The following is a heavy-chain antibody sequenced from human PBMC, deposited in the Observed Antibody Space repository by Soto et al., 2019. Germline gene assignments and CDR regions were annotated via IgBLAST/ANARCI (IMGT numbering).Heavy chain of an antibody. Sequence: TLTLTCTGPSGSITSTFYSWDWIRQPPGKGLEWIGSIFYSGSTYYNPSLKSRVTISVDTSKNQFSLTLTSVTAADTAVYYCARQCRGVTCHWFVPWG. CDR1: SGSITSTFYS. V-gene: IGHV4-39*01. CDR2: IFYSGST. J-gene: IGHJ5*02. D-gene: IGHD2-15*01. CDR3: ARQCRGVTCHWFVP.